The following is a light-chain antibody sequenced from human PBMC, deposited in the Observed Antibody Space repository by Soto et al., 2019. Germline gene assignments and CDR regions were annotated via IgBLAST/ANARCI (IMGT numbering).Light chain of an antibody. Sequence: QSVLTQPPSASGTPGQRVTISCSGSSSNIGSQTVNWYQQLPGTAPKLLIYSHNQRPSGVPDRFSGSKSGTSASLAISGLQSEDEADYYCAAGDDSLNGVVFGGGTKVTVL. CDR3: AAGDDSLNGVV. CDR1: SSNIGSQT. CDR2: SHN. J-gene: IGLJ2*01. V-gene: IGLV1-44*01.